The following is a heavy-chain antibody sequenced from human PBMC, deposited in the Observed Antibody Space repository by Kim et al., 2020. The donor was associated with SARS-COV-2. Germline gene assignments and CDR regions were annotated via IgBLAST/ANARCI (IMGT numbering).Heavy chain of an antibody. V-gene: IGHV1-24*01. J-gene: IGHJ5*02. D-gene: IGHD3-10*01. CDR3: ATHYAYGSRRGNWFDP. Sequence: QKFQGRVTMTEDTSTDTAYMELSSLRSEDTAVYYCATHYAYGSRRGNWFDPWGQGTLVTVSS.